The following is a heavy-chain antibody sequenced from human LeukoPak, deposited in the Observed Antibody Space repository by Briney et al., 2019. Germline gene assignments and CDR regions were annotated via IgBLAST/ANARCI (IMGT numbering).Heavy chain of an antibody. D-gene: IGHD2-15*01. Sequence: GGSLRLSCAASGFTVSSNYMSWVRQAPGKGLEWVSVIYSGGSTYYADSVKGRFTISRDNSKNTLYLQMNSLRAEDTAVYYCARLGCSGGSCYSGEDYFDYWGQGTLVTVST. CDR1: GFTVSSNY. J-gene: IGHJ4*02. CDR2: IYSGGST. V-gene: IGHV3-53*01. CDR3: ARLGCSGGSCYSGEDYFDY.